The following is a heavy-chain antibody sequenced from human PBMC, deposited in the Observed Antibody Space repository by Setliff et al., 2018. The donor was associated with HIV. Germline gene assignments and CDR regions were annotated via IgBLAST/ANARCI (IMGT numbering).Heavy chain of an antibody. D-gene: IGHD4-17*01. Sequence: ASVKVSCKASGYTFINYAMNWVRQAPGQGLEWMGWINTNTGSPTYAQAFTGRFVFSVDTSVTTAYLQISSLKAEDTAIYYCARALYGDYGGDVNWMDPWGQGTLVTVSS. V-gene: IGHV7-4-1*02. J-gene: IGHJ5*02. CDR2: INTNTGSP. CDR3: ARALYGDYGGDVNWMDP. CDR1: GYTFINYA.